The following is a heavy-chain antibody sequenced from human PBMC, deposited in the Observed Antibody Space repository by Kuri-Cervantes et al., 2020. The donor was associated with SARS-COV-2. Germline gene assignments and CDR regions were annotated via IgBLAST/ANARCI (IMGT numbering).Heavy chain of an antibody. CDR1: GYTFTSYD. CDR3: ARGNGDWGLDY. J-gene: IGHJ4*02. D-gene: IGHD7-27*01. V-gene: IGHV1-2*02. Sequence: ASVKVSCKASGYTFTSYDINWVRQAPGQGLEWMGWINPNSGGTNYAQKFQGRVTMTRDTSISTAYMELSRLRSDDTAVYYCARGNGDWGLDYWGQGTLVTVSS. CDR2: INPNSGGT.